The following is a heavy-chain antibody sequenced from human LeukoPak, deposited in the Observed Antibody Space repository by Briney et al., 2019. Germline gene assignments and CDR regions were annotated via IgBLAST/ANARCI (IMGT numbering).Heavy chain of an antibody. V-gene: IGHV1-46*01. D-gene: IGHD6-19*01. Sequence: ASVKVSCKASGYTFTSYYMHWVRQAPGQGLEWMGIINPSGGSTSYAQKFQGRVTMTRDTSTSTVYMELSSLRSEDTAVYYCASDSSGWHYYYYYGMDVWGQGTTVTVSS. J-gene: IGHJ6*02. CDR2: INPSGGST. CDR3: ASDSSGWHYYYYYGMDV. CDR1: GYTFTSYY.